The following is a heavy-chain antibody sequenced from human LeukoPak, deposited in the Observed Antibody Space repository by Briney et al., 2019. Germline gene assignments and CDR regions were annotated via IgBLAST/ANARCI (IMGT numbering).Heavy chain of an antibody. CDR2: ISSSSSYI. Sequence: GGSLRLSCAASGSTFSSYSMNWVRQAPGKGLEWVSSISSSSSYIYYADSVKGRFTISRDNAKNSLYLQMNSLRAEDTAVYYCARDPTVTTSFDYWGQGTLVTVSS. V-gene: IGHV3-21*01. J-gene: IGHJ4*02. CDR1: GSTFSSYS. D-gene: IGHD4-17*01. CDR3: ARDPTVTTSFDY.